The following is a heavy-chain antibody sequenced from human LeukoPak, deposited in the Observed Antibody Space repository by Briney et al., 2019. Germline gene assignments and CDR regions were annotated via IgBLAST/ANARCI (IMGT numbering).Heavy chain of an antibody. Sequence: TGGSLRLSCATSGFNFDRYTIHWVRQAPGKGLEWVSLAGWVGGTTFYSDSVRGRFTISRDSGRKSVYLQMNSLTTDDTAFYFCAKELDTMFFDYWGQGALVTVSS. J-gene: IGHJ4*02. CDR2: AGWVGGTT. CDR1: GFNFDRYT. CDR3: AKELDTMFFDY. D-gene: IGHD3-10*02. V-gene: IGHV3-43*01.